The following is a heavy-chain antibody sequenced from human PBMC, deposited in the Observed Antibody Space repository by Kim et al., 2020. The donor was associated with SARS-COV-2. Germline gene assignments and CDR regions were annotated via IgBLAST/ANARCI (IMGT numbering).Heavy chain of an antibody. V-gene: IGHV3-23*01. CDR2: ISGSGGTT. Sequence: GGSLRLSCAASGFTFRRHAMNWVRQAPGKGLEWVSGISGSGGTTNYADSVKGRFTISRDNSKNTLYLQMNSLRAEDTAVYYCAKRYCSGGTCYSIDYWGQGTLVTVSS. CDR3: AKRYCSGGTCYSIDY. D-gene: IGHD2-15*01. CDR1: GFTFRRHA. J-gene: IGHJ4*02.